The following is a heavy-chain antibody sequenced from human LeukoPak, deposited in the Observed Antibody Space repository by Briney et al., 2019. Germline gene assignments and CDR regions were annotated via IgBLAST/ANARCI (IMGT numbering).Heavy chain of an antibody. J-gene: IGHJ4*02. Sequence: GGSLRLSCAASGFTFDDYGMSWVRQAPGKGLEWVSGINWNGGSTGYADSVKGRFTISRDNAKNSLYLQMNSLRAEDTALYYCARDRDDILTGYYQDYWGQGTLVTVSS. CDR2: INWNGGST. CDR3: ARDRDDILTGYYQDY. D-gene: IGHD3-9*01. V-gene: IGHV3-20*04. CDR1: GFTFDDYG.